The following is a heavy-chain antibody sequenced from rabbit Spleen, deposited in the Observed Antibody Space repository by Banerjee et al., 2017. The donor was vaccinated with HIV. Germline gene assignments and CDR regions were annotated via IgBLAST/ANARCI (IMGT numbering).Heavy chain of an antibody. CDR2: IDTNDGDT. Sequence: QSLEESGGGLVKPGGTLTLTCTASGIDFSSYYYMCWVRQAPGKGLEWVACIDTNDGDTDYANWPKGRFTISKTSSTTVTLQMTSLTAADTATYFCARNYVNAFDPWGPGTLVTVS. D-gene: IGHD1-1*01. J-gene: IGHJ2*01. CDR3: ARNYVNAFDP. CDR1: GIDFSSYYY. V-gene: IGHV1S40*01.